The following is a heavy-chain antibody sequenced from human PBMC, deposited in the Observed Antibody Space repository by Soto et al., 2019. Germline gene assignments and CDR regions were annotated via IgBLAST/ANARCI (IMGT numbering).Heavy chain of an antibody. Sequence: PSETLSLTCTASGGSISNYYWSWIRQPPGKGLEWIGCVYHSGSTYYNPSLKSRVTISVDTSKNQFSLKLSSVTAADTAVYYCARRYNSGWYDYWGQGTLVTVSS. J-gene: IGHJ4*02. CDR3: ARRYNSGWYDY. CDR1: GGSISNYY. V-gene: IGHV4-59*01. D-gene: IGHD6-19*01. CDR2: VYHSGST.